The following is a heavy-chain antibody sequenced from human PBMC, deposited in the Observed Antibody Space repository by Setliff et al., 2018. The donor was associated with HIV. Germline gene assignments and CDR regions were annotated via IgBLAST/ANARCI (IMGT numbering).Heavy chain of an antibody. D-gene: IGHD6-13*01. V-gene: IGHV4-34*01. J-gene: IGHJ3*02. CDR3: ASDYSSRHDAFDI. CDR1: GGSFSGYY. CDR2: INHGGST. Sequence: SETLSLTCAVYGGSFSGYYWSWIRQSPGKGLEWIGKINHGGSTNYSPSLKSRVTMSIDTSKNQFSLKLGSVTAADTAVYYCASDYSSRHDAFDIWGQGTVVTVSS.